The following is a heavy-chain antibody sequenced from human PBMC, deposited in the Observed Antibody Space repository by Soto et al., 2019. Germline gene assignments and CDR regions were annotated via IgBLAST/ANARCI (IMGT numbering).Heavy chain of an antibody. Sequence: GESLKISCAASGFTFSSYAMHWVRQAPGKGLEWVAVISYDGSNKYYADSVKGRFTISRDNSKNTLYLQMNSLRAEDTAVYYCARSLYGDRYYFDYWGQGTLVTVSS. V-gene: IGHV3-30*04. D-gene: IGHD4-17*01. CDR1: GFTFSSYA. CDR2: ISYDGSNK. CDR3: ARSLYGDRYYFDY. J-gene: IGHJ4*02.